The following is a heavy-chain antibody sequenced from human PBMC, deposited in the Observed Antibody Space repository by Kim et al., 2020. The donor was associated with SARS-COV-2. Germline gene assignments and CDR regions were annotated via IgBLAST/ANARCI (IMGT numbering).Heavy chain of an antibody. Sequence: SETLSLTCAVYGGSFSGYYWSWIRQPPGKGLEWIGEINHSGSTNYNPSLKSRVTISVDTSKNQFSLKLSSVTAADTAVYYCARPYCGGDCHQDYWGQGTL. J-gene: IGHJ4*02. CDR3: ARPYCGGDCHQDY. CDR2: INHSGST. D-gene: IGHD2-21*02. V-gene: IGHV4-34*01. CDR1: GGSFSGYY.